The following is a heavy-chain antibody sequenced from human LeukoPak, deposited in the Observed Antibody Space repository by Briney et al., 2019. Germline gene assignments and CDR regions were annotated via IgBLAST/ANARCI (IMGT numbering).Heavy chain of an antibody. CDR1: GGSISSGDYY. Sequence: MTSQTLSLTCTVSGGSISSGDYYWSWIRQPPGKGLEWIGYIYYSGSTYYNPSLKSRVTISVDTSKNQFSLKLSSVTAADTAVYYCARDVKETKYLYYYYGMDAWGQGTTVTVSS. J-gene: IGHJ6*02. D-gene: IGHD5-24*01. V-gene: IGHV4-30-4*08. CDR2: IYYSGST. CDR3: ARDVKETKYLYYYYGMDA.